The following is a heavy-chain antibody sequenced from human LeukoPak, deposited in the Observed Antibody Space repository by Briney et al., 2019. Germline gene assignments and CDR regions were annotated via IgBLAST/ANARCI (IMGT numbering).Heavy chain of an antibody. J-gene: IGHJ4*02. CDR1: GGSISGYH. V-gene: IGHV4-59*12. D-gene: IGHD3-10*01. Sequence: SETLSLTCNVSGGSISGYHWSWIRQPPGKGLEWIGYIYHSGSTYYNPSLKSRVTISVDRSKNQFSLKLSSVTAADTAVYYCARNSLTYYYASDYWGQGTLVTVSS. CDR3: ARNSLTYYYASDY. CDR2: IYHSGST.